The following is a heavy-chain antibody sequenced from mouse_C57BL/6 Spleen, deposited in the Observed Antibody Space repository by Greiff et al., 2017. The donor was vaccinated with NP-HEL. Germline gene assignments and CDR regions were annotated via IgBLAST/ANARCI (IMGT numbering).Heavy chain of an antibody. V-gene: IGHV5-17*01. CDR3: ARENYGSSYGGYFDV. J-gene: IGHJ1*03. CDR2: ISSGSSTI. CDR1: GFTFSDYG. D-gene: IGHD1-1*01. Sequence: EVQRVESGGGLVKPGGSLKLSCAASGFTFSDYGMHWVRQAPEKGLEWVAYISSGSSTIYYADTVKGRFTISRDNAKNTLFLQMTSLRSEDTAMYYCARENYGSSYGGYFDVWGTGTTVTVSS.